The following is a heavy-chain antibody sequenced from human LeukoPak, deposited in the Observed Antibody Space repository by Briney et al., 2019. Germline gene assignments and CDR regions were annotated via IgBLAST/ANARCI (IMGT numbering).Heavy chain of an antibody. CDR3: ARESVTWFDS. CDR2: IRSGGSTI. D-gene: IGHD3-16*01. Sequence: GGPLRLSCAASGFTFRSDEMNWVPDTPGKGQECVSYIRSGGSTIYYADSVKGRFTISRDNAQNSLYLQMNSLGAEDTAVYYCARESVTWFDSWGEGTLVTVSS. J-gene: IGHJ5*01. V-gene: IGHV3-48*03. CDR1: GFTFRSDE.